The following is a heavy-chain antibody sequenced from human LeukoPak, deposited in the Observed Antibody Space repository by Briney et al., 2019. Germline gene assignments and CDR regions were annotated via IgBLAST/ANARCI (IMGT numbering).Heavy chain of an antibody. CDR2: IVDSGSFT. D-gene: IGHD4/OR15-4a*01. CDR3: AKRSGANYGYFDY. V-gene: IGHV3-23*01. CDR1: GFTFSSYS. J-gene: IGHJ4*02. Sequence: GGSLRLSCAASGFTFSSYSMNWVRQAPGKGLEWVSAIVDSGSFTDYADSVKGRFTISRDNSKDTLYLQMNSLRAEDTAIYYCAKRSGANYGYFDYWGQGTLVTVSS.